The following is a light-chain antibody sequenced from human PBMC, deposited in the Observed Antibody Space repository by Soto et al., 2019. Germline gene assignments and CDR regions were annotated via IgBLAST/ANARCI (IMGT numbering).Light chain of an antibody. CDR1: QSISNY. CDR3: QQSYSTPRT. Sequence: DIPMTQSPSSLSASVGDRVTITCRASQSISNYLNWYRQKPGKAPKLLIYAASSLQTGVPSRFSGSGSGTDFSLTISSLQPEDFSTYFCQQSYSTPRTFGQGTKVEVK. V-gene: IGKV1-39*01. J-gene: IGKJ1*01. CDR2: AAS.